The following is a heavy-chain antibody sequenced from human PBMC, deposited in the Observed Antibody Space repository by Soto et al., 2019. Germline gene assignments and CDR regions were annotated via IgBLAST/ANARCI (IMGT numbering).Heavy chain of an antibody. D-gene: IGHD2-15*01. Sequence: QVQLVQSGAAVKKPGSSVKVSCKASGGTFSSYAISWVRQAPGQGLEWMGGIIPIFGTANYAQKFQGRVTITADESTSTAYMELISLRSEDTAVYYCARADCSGGSCYSDYYYYYGMDVWGQGTTVTVSS. CDR2: IIPIFGTA. V-gene: IGHV1-69*01. CDR1: GGTFSSYA. CDR3: ARADCSGGSCYSDYYYYYGMDV. J-gene: IGHJ6*02.